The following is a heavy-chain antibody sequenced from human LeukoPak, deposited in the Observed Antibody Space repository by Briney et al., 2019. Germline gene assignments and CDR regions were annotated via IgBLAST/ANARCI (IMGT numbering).Heavy chain of an antibody. CDR1: GFTFSNYY. J-gene: IGHJ1*01. D-gene: IGHD4-17*01. CDR2: IKQDGSEK. Sequence: PGGSLRLSCAASGFTFSNYYMNWVRQAPGKGLEWVANIKQDGSEKYYVDSVQGRFTISRDNAKNSLYLQMNSLRAEDTAVYYCASYGDSTEYFQYWGQGTLVTVSS. V-gene: IGHV3-7*01. CDR3: ASYGDSTEYFQY.